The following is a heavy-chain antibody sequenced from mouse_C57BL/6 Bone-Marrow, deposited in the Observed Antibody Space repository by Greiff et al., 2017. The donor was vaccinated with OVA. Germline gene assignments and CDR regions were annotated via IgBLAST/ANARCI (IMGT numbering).Heavy chain of an antibody. CDR3: VTILRPYFDY. Sequence: QVQLKQPGAELVKPGASVKLSCKASGYIFTSYWMHWVKQRPGQGLEWIGMIHPNSGSTNYNEKFKSKATLTVDKSSSTAYMQLSSLTSEDSAVYYGVTILRPYFDYWGQGTTLTVSS. CDR2: IHPNSGST. CDR1: GYIFTSYW. V-gene: IGHV1-64*01. D-gene: IGHD1-1*01. J-gene: IGHJ2*01.